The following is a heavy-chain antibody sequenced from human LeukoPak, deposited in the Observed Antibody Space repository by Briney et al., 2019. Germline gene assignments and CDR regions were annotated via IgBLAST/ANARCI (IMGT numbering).Heavy chain of an antibody. D-gene: IGHD2-2*01. CDR3: ARGKYPGAFDI. V-gene: IGHV3-11*04. Sequence: PGGSLRLSCAASGFTFSDYYMTWIRQTPGRGPEWVSYISGSGSNINYGDSVKGRFTISRDNAKNSLYLQMNSLRAEDTAVYYCARGKYPGAFDIWGQGTMVTVSS. CDR1: GFTFSDYY. J-gene: IGHJ3*02. CDR2: ISGSGSNI.